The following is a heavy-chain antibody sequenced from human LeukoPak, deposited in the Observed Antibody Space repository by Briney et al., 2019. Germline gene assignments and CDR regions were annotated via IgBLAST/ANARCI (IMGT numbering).Heavy chain of an antibody. CDR3: ARDRFSSGWFPFDY. Sequence: GGSLRLSRAASGFTFSSYSMNWVRQAPGKGLEWVSSISSSSSYIYYADSVKGRFTISRDNAKNSLYLQMNSLRAEDTAVYYCARDRFSSGWFPFDYWGQGTLVTVSS. CDR1: GFTFSSYS. CDR2: ISSSSSYI. V-gene: IGHV3-21*01. D-gene: IGHD6-19*01. J-gene: IGHJ4*02.